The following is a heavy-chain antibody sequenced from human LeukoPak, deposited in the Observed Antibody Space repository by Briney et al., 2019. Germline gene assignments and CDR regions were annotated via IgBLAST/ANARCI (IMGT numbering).Heavy chain of an antibody. CDR1: GFTFSDYY. CDR3: AKDIAVAGRRDYYYYGLDV. J-gene: IGHJ6*02. D-gene: IGHD6-19*01. CDR2: ISSTSIYT. Sequence: GGSLRLSCAASGFTFSDYYMSWIRQAPGKGLEWVSDISSTSIYTNYADSVKGRFTISRDNSKSTLYLQMNSLRAEDTAVFYCAKDIAVAGRRDYYYYGLDVWGQGTTVTVSS. V-gene: IGHV3-11*06.